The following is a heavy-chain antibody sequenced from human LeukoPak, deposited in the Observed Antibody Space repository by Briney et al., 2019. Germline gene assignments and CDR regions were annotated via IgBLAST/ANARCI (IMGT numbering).Heavy chain of an antibody. Sequence: ASVKVSCKASGYTFTSYGISWVRQAPGQGLEWMGWISAYNGNTNYAQKLQGRVTMTTDTSTSTAYMELRSLRSDDTAVYYCARDSPGGEDSSDWFGPWGQGTLVTVSS. CDR2: ISAYNGNT. V-gene: IGHV1-18*01. CDR3: ARDSPGGEDSSDWFGP. D-gene: IGHD6-19*01. CDR1: GYTFTSYG. J-gene: IGHJ5*02.